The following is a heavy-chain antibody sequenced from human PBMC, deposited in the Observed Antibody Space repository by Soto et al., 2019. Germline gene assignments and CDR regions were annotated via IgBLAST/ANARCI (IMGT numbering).Heavy chain of an antibody. CDR1: GFSFTSYT. Sequence: EVQLVESGGGLVKPGGSLRVSCAASGFSFTSYTMNWVRQAPGKGLEWVASISAGGRSIYYADSLKCRSTVSRDNAKSSLYLQMNSLRAEDTAVYYCARSTPGNPFDIWGQGTMVTVSS. CDR2: ISAGGRSI. V-gene: IGHV3-21*01. J-gene: IGHJ3*02. CDR3: ARSTPGNPFDI. D-gene: IGHD3-10*01.